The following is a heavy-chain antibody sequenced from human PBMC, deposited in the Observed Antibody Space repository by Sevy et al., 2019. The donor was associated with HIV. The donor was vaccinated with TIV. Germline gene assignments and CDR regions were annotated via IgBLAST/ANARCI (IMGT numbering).Heavy chain of an antibody. D-gene: IGHD1-1*01. V-gene: IGHV1-2*06. CDR1: GYTFTGYY. J-gene: IGHJ5*02. CDR2: INPNSGGT. CDR3: VRWEYNWNDDGWFDP. Sequence: ASVKVSCKASGYTFTGYYMHWVRQAPGQGLEWMGRINPNSGGTNYAQKFQGRVTMTRDTSISIAYMELRRLRSDDTAVYYCVRWEYNWNDDGWFDPWGQGTLVTVSS.